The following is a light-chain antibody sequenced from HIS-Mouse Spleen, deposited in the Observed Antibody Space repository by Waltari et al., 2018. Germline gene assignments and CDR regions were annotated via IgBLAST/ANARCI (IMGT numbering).Light chain of an antibody. CDR2: DVS. V-gene: IGLV2-14*03. CDR1: SSDVGGYNY. J-gene: IGLJ3*02. CDR3: SSYTSSSTLV. Sequence: QSALTQPASVSGSPGQSITISCTGTSSDVGGYNYVSWYQQHPGKAPKLMIYDVSNRPSGVSNRFSGSKSGNTASLNISGVQAEDEADYYCSSYTSSSTLVFGGGTKLTVL.